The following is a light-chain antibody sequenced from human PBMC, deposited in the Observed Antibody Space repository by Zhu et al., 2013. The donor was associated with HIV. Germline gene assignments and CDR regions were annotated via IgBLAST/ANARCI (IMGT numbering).Light chain of an antibody. V-gene: IGKV3-20*01. CDR2: RAS. CDR3: QQYGSSPLT. Sequence: EIVLTQSPGTLSLSPGERATLSCRASQSFSSYYLAWYQQKPGQAPRLLIYRASNRATGIPDRFSGSGSGTDFTLTISRLEPEDFAVYFCQQYGSSPLTFGGGTRVEIK. CDR1: QSFSSYY. J-gene: IGKJ4*01.